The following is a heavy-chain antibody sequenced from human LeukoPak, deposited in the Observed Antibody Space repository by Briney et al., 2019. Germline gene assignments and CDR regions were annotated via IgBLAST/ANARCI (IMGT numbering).Heavy chain of an antibody. J-gene: IGHJ6*04. V-gene: IGHV3-7*03. CDR1: GFTFSSYW. CDR2: IKQDGSEK. CDR3: ASNLGMDV. Sequence: PGGSLRLSCVASGFTFSSYWMSWVRQAPGKGLEWVANIKQDGSEKYYVDSVKGRFTISRDNAYNSLYLQMNSLRAEDTAVYYCASNLGMDVWGNGTTVTVSS.